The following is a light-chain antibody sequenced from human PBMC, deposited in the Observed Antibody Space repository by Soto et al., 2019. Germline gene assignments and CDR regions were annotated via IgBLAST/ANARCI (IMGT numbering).Light chain of an antibody. Sequence: QSALTQPPSASGSPGQSVTISCTGTSSDVGGYNYVSWYQQHPGKAPNLMIYEVTKRPSGVPDRFSGSTSGNTASLTVSGLQAEDEADYYCSTYAGSNNVGFGGGTKVTVL. CDR2: EVT. CDR1: SSDVGGYNY. CDR3: STYAGSNNVG. J-gene: IGLJ2*01. V-gene: IGLV2-8*01.